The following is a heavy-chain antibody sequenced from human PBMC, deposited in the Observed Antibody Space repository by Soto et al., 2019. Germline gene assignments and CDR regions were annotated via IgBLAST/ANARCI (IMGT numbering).Heavy chain of an antibody. CDR3: TNAGLYDFLTGYYHFDY. Sequence: EVQLVESGGCLVKPGGSLRLSCAASGFTFSNAWMSWVRQAPGKGLEWVGRIKSKTDGGTTDYAAPVKGIFTISIDDSKTTLYLQITRLKTEDIAVYYCTNAGLYDFLTGYYHFDYWGKGTMVTVSS. CDR1: GFTFSNAW. J-gene: IGHJ4*02. CDR2: IKSKTDGGTT. V-gene: IGHV3-15*01. D-gene: IGHD3-9*01.